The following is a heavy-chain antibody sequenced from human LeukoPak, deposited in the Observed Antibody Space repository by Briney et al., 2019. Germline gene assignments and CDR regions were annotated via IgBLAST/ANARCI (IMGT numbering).Heavy chain of an antibody. CDR2: ISGSSENT. CDR1: GFIFSNFA. Sequence: GGSLRLSCAASGFIFSNFAMSWVRQAPGKGPEWVSSISGSSENTYYAESVRGRFTISRDNSKNTLDLQMHSLGAEDTAVYYCAKCLAATGWCYFDYWGQGTLVSVSS. J-gene: IGHJ4*02. V-gene: IGHV3-23*01. CDR3: AKCLAATGWCYFDY. D-gene: IGHD1-14*01.